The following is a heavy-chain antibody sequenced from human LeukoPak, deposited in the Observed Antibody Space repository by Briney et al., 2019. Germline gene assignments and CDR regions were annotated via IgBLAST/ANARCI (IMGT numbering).Heavy chain of an antibody. CDR1: GGSISSGSYY. V-gene: IGHV4-61*02. Sequence: TLSLTCTVSGGSISSGSYYWSWIRQPAGKGLEWIGRIYTSGSTNYNPSLKSRVTISVDTSKNQFSLKLSSVTAADTAVYYCAREYCSGGSCYWYTTGWFDPRGQGTLVTVSS. J-gene: IGHJ5*02. CDR2: IYTSGST. CDR3: AREYCSGGSCYWYTTGWFDP. D-gene: IGHD2-15*01.